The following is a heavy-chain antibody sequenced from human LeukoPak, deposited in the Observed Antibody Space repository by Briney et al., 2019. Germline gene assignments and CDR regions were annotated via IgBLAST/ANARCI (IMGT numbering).Heavy chain of an antibody. CDR3: ARRVIWFGEGGYGTYYFDY. CDR2: IYYSGST. V-gene: IGHV4-59*08. D-gene: IGHD3-10*01. J-gene: IGHJ4*02. CDR1: GGSISSYY. Sequence: SETLSLTCTVSGGSISSYYWSWIRQPPGKGLEWIGYIYYSGSTNYNPSLKSRVTISVDTSKNQFSLKLGSVTAADTAVYYCARRVIWFGEGGYGTYYFDYWGQGTLVTVSS.